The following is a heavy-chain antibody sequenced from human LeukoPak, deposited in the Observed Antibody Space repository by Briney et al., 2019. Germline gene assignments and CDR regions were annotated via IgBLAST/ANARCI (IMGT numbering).Heavy chain of an antibody. CDR2: INHSGST. J-gene: IGHJ3*02. CDR3: ARLYSSSLGIGAFDI. V-gene: IGHV4-34*01. D-gene: IGHD6-13*01. CDR1: GGSFSGYY. Sequence: PSETLSLTCAVYGGSFSGYYWSWIRQPPGKGLEWIGEINHSGSTNYNSSLKSRVTISVDTSKNQFSLKLSSVTAADTAVYYCARLYSSSLGIGAFDIWGQGTMVIVSS.